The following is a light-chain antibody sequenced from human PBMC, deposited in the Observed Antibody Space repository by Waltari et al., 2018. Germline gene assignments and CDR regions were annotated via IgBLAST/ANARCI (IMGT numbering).Light chain of an antibody. CDR2: RNN. CDR3: AAWDDTLSALL. V-gene: IGLV1-47*01. CDR1: TSTVESNY. J-gene: IGLJ3*02. Sequence: QSVLTQPPSASGTPGQTVTIPCSGSTSTVESNYVPWYQTLPGTAPKLVMSRNNKRPPGVPDRFSASKSGPSASLAISGLRSEDEATYYCAAWDDTLSALLFGGGTKLTVL.